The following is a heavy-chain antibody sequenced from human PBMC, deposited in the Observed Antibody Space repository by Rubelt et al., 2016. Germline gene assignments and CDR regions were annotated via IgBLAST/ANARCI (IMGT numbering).Heavy chain of an antibody. Sequence: GGGLIQPGGSLRLSCAASGFTFSIFGMSWVRQAPGKGLEWVSFIGDSGRTTYYADSVKGRFTFSRDNSKNTLYLQMNSLRAEDTAVYYCAKANPRGANTGSGYYGCIDYWGQGTLVTVSS. CDR3: AKANPRGANTGSGYYGCIDY. D-gene: IGHD3-22*01. CDR1: GFTFSIFG. CDR2: IGDSGRTT. V-gene: IGHV3-23*01. J-gene: IGHJ4*02.